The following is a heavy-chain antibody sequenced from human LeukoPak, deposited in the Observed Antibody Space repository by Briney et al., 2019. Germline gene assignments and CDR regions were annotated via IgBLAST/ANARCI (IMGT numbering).Heavy chain of an antibody. CDR2: IYYSGGT. D-gene: IGHD6-19*01. J-gene: IGHJ3*02. Sequence: PSETLSLTCSVSGGSVSSGSYYWSWIRQPPGKGLEWIGYIYYSGGTNYNPSLKSRVTISVDTSKNQFSLKLSSVTAADTAVYYCARAPYSSGWYAFDIWGQGTMVTVSS. CDR3: ARAPYSSGWYAFDI. CDR1: GGSVSSGSYY. V-gene: IGHV4-61*01.